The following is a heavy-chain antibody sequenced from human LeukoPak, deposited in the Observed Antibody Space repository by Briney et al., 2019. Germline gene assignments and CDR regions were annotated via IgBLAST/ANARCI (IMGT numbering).Heavy chain of an antibody. D-gene: IGHD5-18*01. CDR3: AREGRLTTWIQLWGGWFDP. CDR1: GYTFTGYY. J-gene: IGHJ5*02. CDR2: INPNSGGT. V-gene: IGHV1-2*02. Sequence: GASVKVSCKASGYTFTGYYMHWVRQAPGQGLEWMGWINPNSGGTNYAQKFQGRVTMTRDTSISTAYMELSRLRSDDTAVYYCAREGRLTTWIQLWGGWFDPWGQGTLVTVSS.